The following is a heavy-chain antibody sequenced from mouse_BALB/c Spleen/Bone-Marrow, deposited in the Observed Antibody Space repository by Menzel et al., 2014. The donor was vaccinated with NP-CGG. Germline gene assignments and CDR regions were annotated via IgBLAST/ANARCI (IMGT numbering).Heavy chain of an antibody. CDR3: ARGGYGNYYFDY. D-gene: IGHD2-1*01. Sequence: VQLVESGSVLVRPGASVKLSCKASGCTFTSSWMHWAKQRPGQGLEWIGEIHPNSGNTNYNEKFKGKATLTVDTSSSTAYVDLSSLTSEDSAVYYCARGGYGNYYFDYWGQGTTLTVSS. CDR1: GCTFTSSW. J-gene: IGHJ2*01. V-gene: IGHV1S130*01. CDR2: IHPNSGNT.